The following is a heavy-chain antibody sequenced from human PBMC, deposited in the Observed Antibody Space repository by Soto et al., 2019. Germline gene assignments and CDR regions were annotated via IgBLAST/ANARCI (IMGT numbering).Heavy chain of an antibody. CDR1: GGSISSGDYY. CDR3: ARADDYSYRFDY. Sequence: SETLSLTCTVSGGSISSGDYYWSWIRQPPGKGLECIGYVSHSEGTYYNPSLKSRVIMSIDTSTNQFSLNLNSVTAADTAVYYCARADDYSYRFDYWGQGTLVTVS. V-gene: IGHV4-30-4*01. CDR2: VSHSEGT. D-gene: IGHD4-4*01. J-gene: IGHJ4*02.